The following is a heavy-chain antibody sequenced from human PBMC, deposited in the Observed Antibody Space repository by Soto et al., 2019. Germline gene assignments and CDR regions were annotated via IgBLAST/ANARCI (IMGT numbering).Heavy chain of an antibody. Sequence: KGLEWVGRIKSKTDGGTTDYAAPVKGRFTISRDDSKNTLYLQMNSLKTEDTAVFFFPTEIRHQDFLPGSGFPAKRPFDL. V-gene: IGHV3-15*07. CDR3: PTEIRHQDFLPGSGFPAKRPFDL. J-gene: IGHJ2*01. D-gene: IGHD3-3*01. CDR2: IKSKTDGGTT.